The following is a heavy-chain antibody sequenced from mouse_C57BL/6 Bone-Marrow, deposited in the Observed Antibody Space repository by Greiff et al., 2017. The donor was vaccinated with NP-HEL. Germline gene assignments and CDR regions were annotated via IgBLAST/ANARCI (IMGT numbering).Heavy chain of an antibody. V-gene: IGHV1-64*01. CDR1: GYTFTSYW. J-gene: IGHJ3*01. CDR3: ATGYYYGISYVRFAY. Sequence: QVQLQQPGAELVKPGASVKLSCKASGYTFTSYWMHWVKQRPGQGLEWIGMIHPNSGSTNYNEKFKSKATLTVDKSSSTAYMQLSSLTSEDSAVYYCATGYYYGISYVRFAYWGQGTLVTVSA. D-gene: IGHD1-1*01. CDR2: IHPNSGST.